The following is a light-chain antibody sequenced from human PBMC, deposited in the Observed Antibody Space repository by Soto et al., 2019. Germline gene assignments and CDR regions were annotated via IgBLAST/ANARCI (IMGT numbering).Light chain of an antibody. CDR2: DAS. CDR3: QQLSNWPLT. Sequence: EIVLTQSPATLSLSPGERATLSCRASQSVSSYLAWYQQKPGQAPRLLIYDASNRATGIPARFSGSGSGTDFTLTISSLEPEDFSVYYCQQLSNWPLTFAQGTRLEIK. J-gene: IGKJ5*01. CDR1: QSVSSY. V-gene: IGKV3-11*01.